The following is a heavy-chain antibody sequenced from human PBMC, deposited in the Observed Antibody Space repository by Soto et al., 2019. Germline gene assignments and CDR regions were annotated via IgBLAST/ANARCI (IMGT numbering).Heavy chain of an antibody. V-gene: IGHV3-11*01. J-gene: IGHJ5*01. CDR1: GFIFSDYY. Sequence: QVQLVDSGGKLVKSGGSLRLSCAASGFIFSDYYMTWIRQAPGKGLEWVSHISSSGITISYADSVKGRFTISRDNANNSLYLQMNSLRADDTAVYYCVRGNRGFGFWFDSWGQGTPVTVSS. CDR2: ISSSGITI. D-gene: IGHD3-16*01. CDR3: VRGNRGFGFWFDS.